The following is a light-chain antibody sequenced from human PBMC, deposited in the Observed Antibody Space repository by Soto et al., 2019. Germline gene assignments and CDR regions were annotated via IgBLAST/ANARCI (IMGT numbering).Light chain of an antibody. V-gene: IGLV3-9*01. CDR3: QVWDSSTVV. J-gene: IGLJ1*01. CDR2: RDS. CDR1: NIGSKN. Sequence: SYELTQPLSVSVALGQTARIICGGNNIGSKNVHWYQQKPGQAPVLVIYRDSNRPSGIPERFSGSNSGNTATLTISRAQGGDEADYYCQVWDSSTVVFGTGTKLTVL.